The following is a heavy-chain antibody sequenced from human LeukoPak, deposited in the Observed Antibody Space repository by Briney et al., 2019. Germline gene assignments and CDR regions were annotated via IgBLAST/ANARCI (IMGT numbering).Heavy chain of an antibody. V-gene: IGHV3-48*03. J-gene: IGHJ4*02. Sequence: PGGSLRLSCAASGFTFSSYEMNWVRQAPGKGLEWVSYISSSGSTIYYADSVKGRFTISRDNAKNSLYLQMSSLRAEDTAVYYCASLSGGYCSGGSCYYFDYWGQGTLVTVSS. D-gene: IGHD2-15*01. CDR1: GFTFSSYE. CDR3: ASLSGGYCSGGSCYYFDY. CDR2: ISSSGSTI.